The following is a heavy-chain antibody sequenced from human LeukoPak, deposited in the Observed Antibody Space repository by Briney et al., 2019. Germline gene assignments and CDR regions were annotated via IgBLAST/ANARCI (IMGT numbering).Heavy chain of an antibody. V-gene: IGHV3-30-3*01. Sequence: GGSLRLSCAASGFTLSTYAMHWVRQGPGKGLEWVAVISYDGSNKYYADSVKGRFTISRDNSKNTLYLQMSSLSAEDTAVYYCARATTPHYYGSGSYALGYWGQGTLVTVPS. CDR2: ISYDGSNK. CDR3: ARATTPHYYGSGSYALGY. CDR1: GFTLSTYA. D-gene: IGHD3-10*01. J-gene: IGHJ4*02.